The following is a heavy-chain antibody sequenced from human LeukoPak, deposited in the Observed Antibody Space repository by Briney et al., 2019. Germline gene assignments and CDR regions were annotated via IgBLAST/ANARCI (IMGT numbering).Heavy chain of an antibody. CDR2: ISYSGT. V-gene: IGHV4-39*01. CDR3: ARRTSNPVGAIDY. J-gene: IGHJ4*02. Sequence: SETLSLTCTVSGGSISISNYYWGWIRQLPGRGLEWIGSISYSGTYYNPSLKSRLTISVDTSKNHFSLNLRSVTAADTAVYYCARRTSNPVGAIDYWGQGTLVTVSS. CDR1: GGSISISNYY. D-gene: IGHD1-26*01.